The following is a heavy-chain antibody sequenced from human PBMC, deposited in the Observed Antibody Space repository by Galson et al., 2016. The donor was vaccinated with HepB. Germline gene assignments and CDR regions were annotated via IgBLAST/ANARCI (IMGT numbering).Heavy chain of an antibody. J-gene: IGHJ4*02. D-gene: IGHD7-27*01. CDR3: ARSYLLGRGFGW. CDR2: TFYRSNWQN. V-gene: IGHV6-1*01. Sequence: CAISGDSVSSNSAGWNWIRQSPSRGLEWLGRTFYRSNWQNDYAESVKSQITIKPDTSKNQFSLHLNSVTPDDTAVYYCARSYLLGRGFGWWGQGTLVTVSS. CDR1: GDSVSSNSAG.